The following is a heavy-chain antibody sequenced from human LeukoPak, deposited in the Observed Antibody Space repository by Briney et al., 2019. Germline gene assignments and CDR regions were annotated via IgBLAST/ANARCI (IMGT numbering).Heavy chain of an antibody. CDR3: ATHPYDSSGYPSQLEDY. Sequence: GGSLRLSCAASGFTFSDYYMSWIRQAPGKGLEWVSYISSSSSYTNYADSVKGRFTISRDNAKNSLYLQMNSLRAEDTAVYYCATHPYDSSGYPSQLEDYWGQGTLVTVSS. D-gene: IGHD3-22*01. V-gene: IGHV3-11*06. J-gene: IGHJ4*02. CDR2: ISSSSSYT. CDR1: GFTFSDYY.